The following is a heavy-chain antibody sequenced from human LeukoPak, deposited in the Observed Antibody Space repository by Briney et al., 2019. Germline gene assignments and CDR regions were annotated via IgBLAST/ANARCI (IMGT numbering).Heavy chain of an antibody. CDR1: GYTFTSYA. CDR2: INAGNGNT. J-gene: IGHJ4*02. CDR3: ARGYCSGGSCYSGERSDDY. D-gene: IGHD2-15*01. Sequence: ASVKVSCKASGYTFTSYAMHWVRQAPGQRLEWMGWINAGNGNTKYSQEFQGRVTITRNTSISTAYMELSSLRSEDTAVYYCARGYCSGGSCYSGERSDDYWGQGTLVTVSS. V-gene: IGHV1-3*03.